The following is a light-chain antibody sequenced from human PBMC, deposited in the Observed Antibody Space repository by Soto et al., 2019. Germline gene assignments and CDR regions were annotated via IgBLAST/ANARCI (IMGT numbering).Light chain of an antibody. V-gene: IGKV1-39*01. CDR1: QSISSY. Sequence: DLQMTQSPASLSASVRDRVTLPCRASQSISSYLNWYQQQPGKAPKLLIYAASSLQSGVPSRFSGSGSGTDFTLTISSLQPEDFATYYCQQSYSTPRTFGQGTTVDIK. CDR3: QQSYSTPRT. CDR2: AAS. J-gene: IGKJ1*01.